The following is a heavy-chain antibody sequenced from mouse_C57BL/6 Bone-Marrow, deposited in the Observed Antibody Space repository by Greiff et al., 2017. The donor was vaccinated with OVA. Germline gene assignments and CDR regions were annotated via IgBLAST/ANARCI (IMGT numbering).Heavy chain of an antibody. V-gene: IGHV1-20*01. CDR2: INPYNGDT. J-gene: IGHJ2*01. Sequence: VQLKESGPELVKPGDSVKISCKASGYSFTGYFMNWVMQSHGKSLEWIGRINPYNGDTFYNQKFKGKATLTVDKSSSTAHMELRSLTSEDSAVYYCARKAEELYYYGSSYNFDYWGQGTTLTVSS. CDR1: GYSFTGYF. D-gene: IGHD1-1*01. CDR3: ARKAEELYYYGSSYNFDY.